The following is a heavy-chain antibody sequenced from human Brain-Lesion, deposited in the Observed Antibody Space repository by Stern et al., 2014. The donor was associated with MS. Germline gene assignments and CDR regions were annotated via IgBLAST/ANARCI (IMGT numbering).Heavy chain of an antibody. CDR2: IYSSGST. CDR1: GGSISSGSFY. D-gene: IGHD5-18*01. Sequence: QVQLVESGPGLVKPSQTLSLTCIVSGGSISSGSFYWNWIRQPAGKGLEWIGRIYSSGSTNYNPYLKSRVTISGETSKNQFPLRLISRPAADTAVYYCARETGGYTYGDTDFFDYWGQGALVTVSS. J-gene: IGHJ4*02. V-gene: IGHV4-61*02. CDR3: ARETGGYTYGDTDFFDY.